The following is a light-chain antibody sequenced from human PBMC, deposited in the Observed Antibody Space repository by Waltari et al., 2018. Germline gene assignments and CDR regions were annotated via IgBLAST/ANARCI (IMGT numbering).Light chain of an antibody. J-gene: IGLJ2*01. CDR2: EVS. CDR1: RSDVGAYDY. V-gene: IGLV2-8*01. CDR3: SSYAGSNNLV. Sequence: QSALTQPPSASGSPGQSVTISCTGTRSDVGAYDYVPWYQHHPGKAPKLLISEVSKRPSGVPDRFSGSRSGNTASLTVSGLQAEDEADYYCSSYAGSNNLVFGGGTKLTVL.